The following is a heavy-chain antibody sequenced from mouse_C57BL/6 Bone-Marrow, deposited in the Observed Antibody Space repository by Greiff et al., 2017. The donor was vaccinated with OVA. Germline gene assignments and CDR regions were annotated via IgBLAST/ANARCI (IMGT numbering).Heavy chain of an antibody. Sequence: EVMLVESGEGLVKPGGSLKLSCAASGFTLSSYAMSWVRQTPEKRLEWVAYISSGGDSIYYADTVKGRFTIDRDNARKTMYLQKSSLKSEDTAMYYCTRDGSITTVVLSPFDYWGQGTTLTVSS. CDR3: TRDGSITTVVLSPFDY. CDR1: GFTLSSYA. CDR2: ISSGGDSI. J-gene: IGHJ2*01. D-gene: IGHD1-1*01. V-gene: IGHV5-9-1*02.